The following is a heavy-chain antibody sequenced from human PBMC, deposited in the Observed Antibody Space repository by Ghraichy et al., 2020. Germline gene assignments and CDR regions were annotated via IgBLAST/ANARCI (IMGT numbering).Heavy chain of an antibody. J-gene: IGHJ4*02. V-gene: IGHV1-46*01. CDR1: GYTFTSYY. CDR3: ARVGGDILTGYYKGQIDY. Sequence: ASVKVSCKASGYTFTSYYMHWVRQAPGQGLEWMGIIHPSGGSTSYEQKFQGRVTMTRDTSTSTVYMELSSLRSEDTAVYYCARVGGDILTGYYKGQIDYWGQGTLVTVSA. CDR2: IHPSGGST. D-gene: IGHD3-9*01.